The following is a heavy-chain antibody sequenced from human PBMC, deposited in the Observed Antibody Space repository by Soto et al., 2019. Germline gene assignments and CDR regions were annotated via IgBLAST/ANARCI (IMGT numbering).Heavy chain of an antibody. CDR2: VYHSGST. V-gene: IGHV4-39*01. CDR3: ARIGNFYGSGSYYDTPFDS. J-gene: IGHJ4*02. CDR1: DTSINTGRYY. Sequence: PSETQCLTGTVADTSINTGRYYWAWIRQPPGRGLEWVASVYHSGSTYYNPSLKSRVTISIDTSRNQFSLKLNSVTAADTAIFYCARIGNFYGSGSYYDTPFDSWGQGTLVTVS. D-gene: IGHD3-10*01.